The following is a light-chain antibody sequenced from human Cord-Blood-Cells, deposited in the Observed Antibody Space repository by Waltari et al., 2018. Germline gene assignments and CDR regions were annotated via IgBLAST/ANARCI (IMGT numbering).Light chain of an antibody. Sequence: DIQMTQSPSSLSASVGDRVTITCRASQSISSYLNWDQQKPGKAPKLLIYAASSLQSGFPSKFGVSGSMADSTLTIISLEPEDFATDYWQRSYRTPITFGQRTRLEI. CDR3: QRSYRTPIT. V-gene: IGKV1-39*01. J-gene: IGKJ5*01. CDR1: QSISSY. CDR2: AAS.